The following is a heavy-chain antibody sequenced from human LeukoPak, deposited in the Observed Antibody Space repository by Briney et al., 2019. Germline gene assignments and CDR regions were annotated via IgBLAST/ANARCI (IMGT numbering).Heavy chain of an antibody. J-gene: IGHJ4*02. V-gene: IGHV1-18*01. D-gene: IGHD6-13*01. CDR2: INPYSGDT. CDR1: GYTFTSYG. CDR3: ARPQATGAGYYFDS. Sequence: APVKVSCKASGYTFTSYGFSWVRQAPGQGLEWVGWINPYSGDTDYAQNLRGRVTLTTDTSTSTAYMELRSLRSDDSAVYYCARPQATGAGYYFDSWGQGTLVSVSS.